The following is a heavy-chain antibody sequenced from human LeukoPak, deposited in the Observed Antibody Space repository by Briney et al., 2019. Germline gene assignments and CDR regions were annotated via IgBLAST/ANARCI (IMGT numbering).Heavy chain of an antibody. D-gene: IGHD6-13*01. CDR2: ISTYNGNT. CDR3: ARARNIAAAGTSAY. V-gene: IGHV1-18*01. Sequence: ASVKVSCKASGYTFTNYGITWVRQAPGRGLQCMGGISTYNGNTHYAQRFQGRVTMTTDTSTSTVYMELRSLRSEDTAVYYCARARNIAAAGTSAYWGQGTLVTVSS. CDR1: GYTFTNYG. J-gene: IGHJ4*02.